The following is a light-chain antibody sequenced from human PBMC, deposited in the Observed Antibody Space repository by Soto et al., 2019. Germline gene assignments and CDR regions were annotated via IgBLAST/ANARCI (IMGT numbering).Light chain of an antibody. J-gene: IGLJ3*02. CDR3: AAWDDSLTAWV. CDR2: RNN. Sequence: QSALPQPPSASATPGQGVTISCSGSSSNIGYNYVYWYKQLPGTAPKLLIYRNNQRPSGVPDRFSGSKSGTSASLAISGLRSEDEADYYCAAWDDSLTAWVFGGGTKVTVL. CDR1: SSNIGYNY. V-gene: IGLV1-47*01.